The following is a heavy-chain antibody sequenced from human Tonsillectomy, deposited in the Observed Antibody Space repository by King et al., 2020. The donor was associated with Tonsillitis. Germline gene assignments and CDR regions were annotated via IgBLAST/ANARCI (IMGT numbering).Heavy chain of an antibody. Sequence: QLQESGPGLVKPSETLSLTCTVSGGSISSSSYYWGWIRQPPGKGLEWIGSIYYSGSTYYNPSLKSRVTISVDTSKNQFSLQLSAVTAADTAVYYCARGGIAARWYNWFDPWGQETLVTVSS. J-gene: IGHJ5*02. D-gene: IGHD6-6*01. CDR3: ARGGIAARWYNWFDP. CDR1: GGSISSSSYY. CDR2: IYYSGST. V-gene: IGHV4-39*01.